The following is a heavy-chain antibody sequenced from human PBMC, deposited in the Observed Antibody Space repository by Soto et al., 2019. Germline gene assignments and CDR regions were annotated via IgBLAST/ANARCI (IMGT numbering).Heavy chain of an antibody. J-gene: IGHJ5*02. Sequence: ASVKVSCKAPGGTFTSYYIHWVRQAPVHGLEWMGLINPNGGSTRFAQKFQGRVTMTSDTSTSTVYMGLIGLTSEDTAVYYCAKSSGGVFGIIIEGPNGFAPGGKGTRAIVSS. CDR3: AKSSGGVFGIIIEGPNGFAP. V-gene: IGHV1-46*01. CDR1: GGTFTSYY. CDR2: INPNGGST. D-gene: IGHD3-3*01.